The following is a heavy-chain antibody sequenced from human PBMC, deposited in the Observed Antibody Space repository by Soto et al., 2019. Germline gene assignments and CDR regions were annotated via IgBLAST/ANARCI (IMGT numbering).Heavy chain of an antibody. J-gene: IGHJ1*01. V-gene: IGHV3-23*01. CDR2: ISGRGDST. Sequence: GPLRLSCGGSGFTCSSYAMRWVRQAPGKGLEWVSGISGRGDSTYYADYVKGRFTISRDNSKKTVYLQMNSLRAEDTAVYYCAKGVPGIAVAGTGYFQHWGQGTLVTVSS. CDR1: GFTCSSYA. CDR3: AKGVPGIAVAGTGYFQH. D-gene: IGHD6-19*01.